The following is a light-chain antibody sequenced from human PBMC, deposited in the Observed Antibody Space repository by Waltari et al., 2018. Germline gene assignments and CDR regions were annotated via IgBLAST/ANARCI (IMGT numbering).Light chain of an antibody. Sequence: DIQMTQSPSSLSASVAHRVTITCRASQSISTYLNWYQAKTGKAPKLLIYAASSLQSGVPSRFSGSGSGTDFTLTISSLQPEDFASYYCQQSYSTTRTFGQGTKVEVK. V-gene: IGKV1-39*01. CDR1: QSISTY. J-gene: IGKJ1*01. CDR2: AAS. CDR3: QQSYSTTRT.